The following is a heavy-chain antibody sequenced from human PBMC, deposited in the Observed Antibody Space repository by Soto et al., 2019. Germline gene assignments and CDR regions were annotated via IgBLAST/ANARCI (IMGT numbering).Heavy chain of an antibody. CDR1: GFTVSSNY. D-gene: IGHD3-22*01. CDR2: IYSGGST. Sequence: GGSLRLSCAASGFTVSSNYMSWVRQAPGKGLEWVSVIYSGGSTYYADSVKGRFTISRHNSKNTLYLQMNSLRAEDTAVYYCASQGYYYDSSGYYSLGAFDIWGQGTMVTVSS. J-gene: IGHJ3*02. CDR3: ASQGYYYDSSGYYSLGAFDI. V-gene: IGHV3-53*04.